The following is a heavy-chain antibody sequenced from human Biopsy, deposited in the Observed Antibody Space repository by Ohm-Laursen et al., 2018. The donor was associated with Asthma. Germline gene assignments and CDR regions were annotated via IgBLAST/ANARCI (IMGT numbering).Heavy chain of an antibody. CDR3: AAMTIADPYDFWSASYNWFDP. Sequence: SETLSLTCTVSGGSISNSNYYWGWIRQPPGKGLEWIGSISDSGVTYYRPSLESRLTLSLHTSNNQFSLRLNSVTAADTAVYYCAAMTIADPYDFWSASYNWFDPWGQGTLVTVSS. J-gene: IGHJ5*02. D-gene: IGHD3-3*01. CDR1: GGSISNSNYY. V-gene: IGHV4-39*01. CDR2: ISDSGVT.